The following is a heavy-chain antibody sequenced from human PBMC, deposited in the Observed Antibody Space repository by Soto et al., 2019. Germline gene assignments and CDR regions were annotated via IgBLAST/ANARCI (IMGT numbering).Heavy chain of an antibody. V-gene: IGHV1-2*04. D-gene: IGHD3-3*02. J-gene: IGHJ6*02. Sequence: ASVKVSCKASGYTFTGYYMHWVRQAPGQGLEWMGWINLNSGGTNYAQKFQGWVTMTRDTSISTAYMELSRLRSDDTAVYYCARDLNPRLAGTYYYGMDVWGQGTTVTVSS. CDR1: GYTFTGYY. CDR3: ARDLNPRLAGTYYYGMDV. CDR2: INLNSGGT.